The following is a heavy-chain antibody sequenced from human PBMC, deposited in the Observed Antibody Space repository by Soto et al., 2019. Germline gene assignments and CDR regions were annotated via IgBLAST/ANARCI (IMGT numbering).Heavy chain of an antibody. Sequence: EVQLVESEGGLVQPGGSLRLSCAASGFTFSYYWMHWVRQAPGQGLVWVSRIHSDGSSTTYADSVKGRFTISRDNAKNTLYLQMTCLRVEDTAVYYCARGDRGAFDMWGQGTMVTVSS. D-gene: IGHD2-21*02. CDR3: ARGDRGAFDM. CDR2: IHSDGSST. J-gene: IGHJ3*02. CDR1: GFTFSYYW. V-gene: IGHV3-74*01.